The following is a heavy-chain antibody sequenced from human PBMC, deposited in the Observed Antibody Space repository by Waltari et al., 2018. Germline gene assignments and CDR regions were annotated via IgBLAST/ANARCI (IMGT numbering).Heavy chain of an antibody. CDR3: ARDPAAAAAFDAFDI. V-gene: IGHV4-59*11. CDR1: GGSISSHY. Sequence: QVQLQESGPGLVKPSGTLSLTCTVSGGSISSHYWSWIRQPPGKGLEGIGYIYYSGSTNYNPSLKSQVTISVDTSKNQFSLKLSSVTAADTAVYYCARDPAAAAAFDAFDIWGQGTMVTVSS. J-gene: IGHJ3*02. CDR2: IYYSGST. D-gene: IGHD6-13*01.